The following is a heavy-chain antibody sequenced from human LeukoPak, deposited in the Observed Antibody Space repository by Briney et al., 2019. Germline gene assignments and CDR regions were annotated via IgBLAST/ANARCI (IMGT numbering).Heavy chain of an antibody. J-gene: IGHJ4*02. CDR2: IYYSGIT. V-gene: IGHV4-59*01. CDR3: ARGVGIQRWSFFFDY. Sequence: ASETLSLTCTVSDVSLNSYYWSWVRQPPGKGLEWIGFIYYSGITDYNSSLKSRVTFSLDTAKSQISLQLNSVTAADAAIYYCARGVGIQRWSFFFDYWGQGILVSVSS. CDR1: DVSLNSYY. D-gene: IGHD5-18*01.